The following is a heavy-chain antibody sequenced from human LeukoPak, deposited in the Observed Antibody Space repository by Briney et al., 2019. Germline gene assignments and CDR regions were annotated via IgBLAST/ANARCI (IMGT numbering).Heavy chain of an antibody. V-gene: IGHV4-31*03. CDR2: IYYSGST. D-gene: IGHD3-3*01. CDR3: ASYQWLLCKYRGWFDP. J-gene: IGHJ5*02. Sequence: SETLSLTCTVSGGSISSGGYYWSWIRQHPGKGLEWIGYIYYSGSTYYNPSLKSRVTISVDTSKNQFSLKLSSVTAADTAVYYCASYQWLLCKYRGWFDPWGQGTLVTVSS. CDR1: GGSISSGGYY.